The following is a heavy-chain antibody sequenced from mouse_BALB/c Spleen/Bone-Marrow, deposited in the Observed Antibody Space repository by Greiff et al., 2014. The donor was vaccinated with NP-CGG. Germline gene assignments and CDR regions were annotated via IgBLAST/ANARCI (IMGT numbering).Heavy chain of an antibody. Sequence: DLVKPGASVKLSCKASGYTFTSNWINWIKQRPGQGLEWIGRIAPGSGSTYYNEMFKGKAILTVDTSSSTAYIRLSSLSSEDSAVCFCAYYRYDVNYWGQGTTLTVSS. CDR3: AYYRYDVNY. D-gene: IGHD2-14*01. CDR2: IAPGSGST. CDR1: GYTFTSNW. V-gene: IGHV1S41*01. J-gene: IGHJ2*01.